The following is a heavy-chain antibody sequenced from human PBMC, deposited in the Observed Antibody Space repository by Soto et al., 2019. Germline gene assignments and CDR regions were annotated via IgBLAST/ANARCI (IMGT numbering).Heavy chain of an antibody. J-gene: IGHJ6*02. CDR2: IHYTGSI. D-gene: IGHD2-21*02. Sequence: QVQLQQSGPGLEEPSQTLSLTCAASGGSISSEYFHWTWIRQSPGQGLEWIGYIHYTGSIMYNPSVKSRLTMAVDTTKNQFSLQLTSVTAADTAVYFCAREDDGGDRDYYGLDVWGQGTTVTVSS. CDR1: GGSISSEYFH. V-gene: IGHV4-30-4*08. CDR3: AREDDGGDRDYYGLDV.